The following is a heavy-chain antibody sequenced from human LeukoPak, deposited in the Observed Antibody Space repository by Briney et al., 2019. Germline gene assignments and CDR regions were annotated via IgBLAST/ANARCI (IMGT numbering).Heavy chain of an antibody. V-gene: IGHV3-48*01. CDR3: VREGRSSRWDDWYFDL. J-gene: IGHJ2*01. D-gene: IGHD6-13*01. Sequence: GGSLRLSCAASGFTFSSYSMNWVRQAPGKGLEWVSYISSSSSTIYYADSVKGRFTISRDNAKNSLYLQMNSLRAGDTAVYYCVREGRSSRWDDWYFDLWGRGTLVTVSS. CDR2: ISSSSSTI. CDR1: GFTFSSYS.